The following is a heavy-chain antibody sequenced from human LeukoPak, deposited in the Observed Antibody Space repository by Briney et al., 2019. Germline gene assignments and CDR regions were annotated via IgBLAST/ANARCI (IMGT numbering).Heavy chain of an antibody. Sequence: SETLSLTCTVSGGSISTYYWSWIRQSPGKGLEWIGYTYNTGNTDYTDYNPTLKSRVTISADASKNQFSLRLSSATAADTAVYYCARDRTHTYGYYFDYWGQGTLVTVSS. V-gene: IGHV4-59*01. CDR2: TYNTGNTDYT. D-gene: IGHD5-18*01. J-gene: IGHJ4*02. CDR1: GGSISTYY. CDR3: ARDRTHTYGYYFDY.